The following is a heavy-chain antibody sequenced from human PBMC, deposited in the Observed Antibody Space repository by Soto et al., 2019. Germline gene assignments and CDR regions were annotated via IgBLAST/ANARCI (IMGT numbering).Heavy chain of an antibody. V-gene: IGHV4-59*01. CDR2: IYYSGST. Sequence: PSETLSLTCTVSGGSISSYYWSWIRQPPGKGLEWIGCIYYSGSTNYNPSLKSRVTISVDTSKNQFSLKLSSVTAADTAVYYCARSVYGSGSYYTRYYYYMDVWGKGTTVTVSS. CDR3: ARSVYGSGSYYTRYYYYMDV. D-gene: IGHD3-10*01. J-gene: IGHJ6*03. CDR1: GGSISSYY.